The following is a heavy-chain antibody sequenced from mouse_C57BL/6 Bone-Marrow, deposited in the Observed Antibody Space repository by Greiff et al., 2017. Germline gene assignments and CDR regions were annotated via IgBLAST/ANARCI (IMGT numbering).Heavy chain of an antibody. Sequence: EVQLQQSGTVLARPGASVKMSCKTSGYTFTSYWMPWVKQRPGQGLEWIGAIYPGNSDPSYNQKFKGKATLTAVTSASTAYMELSSRTNEDSAVYYCTRCIYSNYLTWFAYWGQGTLVTVSA. CDR3: TRCIYSNYLTWFAY. CDR1: GYTFTSYW. V-gene: IGHV1-5*01. J-gene: IGHJ3*01. CDR2: IYPGNSDP. D-gene: IGHD2-5*01.